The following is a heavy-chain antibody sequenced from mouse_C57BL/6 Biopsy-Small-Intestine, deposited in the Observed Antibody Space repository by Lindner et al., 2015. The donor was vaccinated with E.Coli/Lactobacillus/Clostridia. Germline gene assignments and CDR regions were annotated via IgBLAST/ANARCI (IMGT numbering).Heavy chain of an antibody. J-gene: IGHJ4*01. V-gene: IGHV14-1*01. D-gene: IGHD2-5*01. CDR2: IDPEDGDT. CDR3: TPSYYSNYGYAMDY. Sequence: QLQESGAELVRPGASVKLSCTASGFNIKDYYMHWVKQRPEQGLEWIGRIDPEDGDTEYAPKFQGKATMTADTSSNTAYLQLSSLTSEDTAVYYCTPSYYSNYGYAMDYWGQGTSVTVSS. CDR1: GFNIKDYY.